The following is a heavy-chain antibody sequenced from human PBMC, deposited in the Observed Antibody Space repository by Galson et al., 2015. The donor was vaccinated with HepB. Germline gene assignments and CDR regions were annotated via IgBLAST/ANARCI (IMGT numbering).Heavy chain of an antibody. D-gene: IGHD2-2*01. CDR1: GGTFSSYA. CDR2: IIPIFGTA. CDR3: ARSTSSSPTDAFDI. J-gene: IGHJ3*02. Sequence: SVKVSCKASGGTFSSYAISWVRQAPGQGLEWMGGIIPIFGTANYAQKFQGRVTITADESTSTAYMELSSLRSEDTAVYYCARSTSSSPTDAFDIWGQGTMVTVSS. V-gene: IGHV1-69*13.